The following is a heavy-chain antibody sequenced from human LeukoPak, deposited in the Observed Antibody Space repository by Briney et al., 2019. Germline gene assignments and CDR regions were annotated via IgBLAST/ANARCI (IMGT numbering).Heavy chain of an antibody. CDR3: ARGGGAYYYDTSGYSLNRFDY. CDR2: IYSGGST. CDR1: GFTVSSNY. V-gene: IGHV3-66*01. D-gene: IGHD3-22*01. Sequence: GGSLRLSCAASGFTVSSNYMSWVRQAPGKGLEWVSVIYSGGSTYYADSVKGRFTISRDNSKNTLYLQMNSLRAEDTAMYYCARGGGAYYYDTSGYSLNRFDYWGQGTLVTVSS. J-gene: IGHJ4*02.